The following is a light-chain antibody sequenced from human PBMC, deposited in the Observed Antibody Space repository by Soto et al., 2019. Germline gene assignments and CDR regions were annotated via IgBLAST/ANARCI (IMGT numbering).Light chain of an antibody. Sequence: DIQMTQSPSSVSASIGDRVIITCRASQDIGTWLAWYQQKPGQVPNLLMYPASSLHSGVPSRLSGSGSGTEFTLTISSLQPEDFATYYCQQANSFPPWTFGHGTKVDNK. V-gene: IGKV1-12*01. CDR2: PAS. CDR1: QDIGTW. J-gene: IGKJ1*01. CDR3: QQANSFPPWT.